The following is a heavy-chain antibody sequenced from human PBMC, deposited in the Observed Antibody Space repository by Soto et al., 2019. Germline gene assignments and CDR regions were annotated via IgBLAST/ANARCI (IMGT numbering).Heavy chain of an antibody. D-gene: IGHD3-22*01. CDR1: GFTFSSYA. J-gene: IGHJ5*02. V-gene: IGHV3-23*01. CDR3: AKCADPIVVVVTFNWFDP. Sequence: GGSLRLSCAASGFTFSSYAMSWVRQAPGNGLEWDTAICRSGCSTYYADTVKCRFTISRDNSKNTRYLQMNSLRAEDTAVYYCAKCADPIVVVVTFNWFDPWGQGTLVTVSS. CDR2: ICRSGCST.